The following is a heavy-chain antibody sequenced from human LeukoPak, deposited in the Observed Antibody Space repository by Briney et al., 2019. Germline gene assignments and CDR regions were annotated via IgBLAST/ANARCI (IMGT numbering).Heavy chain of an antibody. Sequence: GESLKISCKGSGYIFTTHWIGWVRQMPGKGLEWMGIIYPGDSDTTYSPSFQRQVTISADRSISTAYLQWSSLKASDTDMYYCAKRQGAGSGFTGAFDIWGQGTVVTVSS. V-gene: IGHV5-51*01. J-gene: IGHJ3*02. CDR2: IYPGDSDT. CDR1: GYIFTTHW. D-gene: IGHD1-14*01. CDR3: AKRQGAGSGFTGAFDI.